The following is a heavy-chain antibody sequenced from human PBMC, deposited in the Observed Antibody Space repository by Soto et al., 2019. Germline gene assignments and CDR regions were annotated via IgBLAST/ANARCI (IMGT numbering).Heavy chain of an antibody. CDR2: ISSNGGTT. V-gene: IGHV3-64*01. CDR1: GCTFSSYN. D-gene: IGHD1-7*01. Sequence: VQLAESGGGMVQPGGSLRLSCVASGCTFSSYNMHWVRQAPGKGLEYVSSISSNGGTTYYGNSVKCRFTISRDNSKNTLYLQMGSLRAEDMAVYYCVRRVSGNYDYWGQGTLVTVSS. CDR3: VRRVSGNYDY. J-gene: IGHJ4*02.